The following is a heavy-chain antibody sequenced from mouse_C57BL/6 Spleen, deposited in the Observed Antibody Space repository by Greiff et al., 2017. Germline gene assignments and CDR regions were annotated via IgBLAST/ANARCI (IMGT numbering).Heavy chain of an antibody. J-gene: IGHJ2*01. CDR1: GYAFSSSW. Sequence: VQLQQSGPELVKPGASVKISCKASGYAFSSSWMNWVKQRPGKGLEWIGGIYPGDGATNYNGKIKGKDTLTADNSSSTAYMQLSSLTTEDSAVYCCAREGNYYGGWDCWGQGTTVTVAS. CDR3: AREGNYYGGWDC. D-gene: IGHD1-1*02. V-gene: IGHV1-82*01. CDR2: IYPGDGAT.